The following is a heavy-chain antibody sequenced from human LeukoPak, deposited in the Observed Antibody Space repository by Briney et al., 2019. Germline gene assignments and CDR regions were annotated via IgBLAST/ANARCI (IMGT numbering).Heavy chain of an antibody. V-gene: IGHV1-18*01. Sequence: ASLKVSCKASGYTFTSYGISWVRQAPGQGLEWMGWISAYNGNTNYAQKPQGRVTMTTDTSTSTAYMELRSLRSDDTAVYYCARSDRGVIYFDYWGQGTLVTVSS. D-gene: IGHD3-10*01. CDR1: GYTFTSYG. CDR3: ARSDRGVIYFDY. CDR2: ISAYNGNT. J-gene: IGHJ4*02.